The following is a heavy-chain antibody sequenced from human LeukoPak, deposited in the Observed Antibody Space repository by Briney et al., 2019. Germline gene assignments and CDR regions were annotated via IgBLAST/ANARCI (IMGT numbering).Heavy chain of an antibody. V-gene: IGHV3-33*01. Sequence: QAGGSLRLSCAASGFTFSSYGMHWVRQAPGKGLEWVAVIWYDGGNKYYSDSVKGRFTISRDNSKNTLYLQMNSLRAEDTAVYYCARDGVPLTNLVALPFHPWGQGTLVTVSS. D-gene: IGHD1-14*01. CDR2: IWYDGGNK. J-gene: IGHJ1*01. CDR1: GFTFSSYG. CDR3: ARDGVPLTNLVALPFHP.